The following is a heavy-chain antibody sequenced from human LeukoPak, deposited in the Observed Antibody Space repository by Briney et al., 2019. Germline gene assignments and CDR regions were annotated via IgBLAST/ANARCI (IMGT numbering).Heavy chain of an antibody. J-gene: IGHJ6*03. Sequence: GGSLRLSCAASGFTFSSYEMNWVRQAPGKGLEWFSYISSSGSSIYYADSVKGRFTISRDNAKNSLYLQMNSLRAEDTAVYYCARLTEYSYGDYYYYYMDVWGKGTTVTISS. CDR1: GFTFSSYE. D-gene: IGHD5-18*01. V-gene: IGHV3-48*03. CDR2: ISSSGSSI. CDR3: ARLTEYSYGDYYYYYMDV.